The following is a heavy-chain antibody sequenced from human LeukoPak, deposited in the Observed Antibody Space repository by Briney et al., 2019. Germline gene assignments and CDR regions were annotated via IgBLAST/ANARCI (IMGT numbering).Heavy chain of an antibody. J-gene: IGHJ6*04. D-gene: IGHD3-10*01. CDR3: AKDRSITMVRGVIIVPYYYGMDV. CDR1: GFTFSSYA. Sequence: GGSLRLSCAAFGFTFSSYAMSWVRQAPGKGLEWVSAISGSGGSTYYADSVKGRFTISRDNSKNTLYLQMNSLRAEDTAVYYCAKDRSITMVRGVIIVPYYYGMDVWGKGTTVTVSS. CDR2: ISGSGGST. V-gene: IGHV3-23*01.